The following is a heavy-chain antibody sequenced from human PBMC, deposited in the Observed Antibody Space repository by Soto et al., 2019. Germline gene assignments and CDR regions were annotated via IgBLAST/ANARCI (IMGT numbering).Heavy chain of an antibody. CDR2: INHSGST. J-gene: IGHJ6*04. Sequence: ETLSLTCAVYGGSFSGYYWSWIRQPPGKGLEWIGEINHSGSTNYNPSLKSRVTISVDTSKNQFSLKLSSVTAADTAVYYCARGHNGMDVWGKGTTVTVSS. V-gene: IGHV4-34*01. CDR1: GGSFSGYY. CDR3: ARGHNGMDV.